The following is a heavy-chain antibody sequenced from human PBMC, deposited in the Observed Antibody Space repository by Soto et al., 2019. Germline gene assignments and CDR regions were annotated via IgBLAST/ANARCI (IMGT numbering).Heavy chain of an antibody. V-gene: IGHV3-33*01. CDR1: GFTFSSYG. Sequence: QVQLMESGGGVVQPGRSLRLSCAASGFTFSSYGIHWVRQAPGKGLEWVAVSWYDGSNNHFADSVKGRFTISRDNSKNTLYLQMNSLGGEDTAVYYGARDFLERDLDPWGQGTLVIVSS. D-gene: IGHD1-1*01. J-gene: IGHJ5*02. CDR3: ARDFLERDLDP. CDR2: SWYDGSNN.